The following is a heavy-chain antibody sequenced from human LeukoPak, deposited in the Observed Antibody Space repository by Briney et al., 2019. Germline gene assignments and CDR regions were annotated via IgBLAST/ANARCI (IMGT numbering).Heavy chain of an antibody. CDR1: GFIFSNYW. CDR2: IKQDGSEK. D-gene: IGHD3-16*02. V-gene: IGHV3-7*01. J-gene: IGHJ4*02. CDR3: ARDVRYHFDY. Sequence: GGSLRLSCAASGFIFSNYWMNWVRQAPGKGLEWVANIKQDGSEKGYVDSVKGRFTISRDNAKNSLYLQMNSLRAEDTAVYYCARDVRYHFDYWGQGTLVTVSS.